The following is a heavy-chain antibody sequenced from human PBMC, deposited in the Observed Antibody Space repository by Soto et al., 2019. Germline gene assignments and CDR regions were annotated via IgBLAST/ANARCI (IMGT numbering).Heavy chain of an antibody. CDR3: ARDFPFDVVTHYDY. Sequence: ASVKVSCKASGYTFSSYYMHWVRQAPGHGLEWMGIINPSVGGTTYPQKLQGRVTMTRDTSTSTVYMELSSLRSEDTAVYYSARDFPFDVVTHYDYWGQGTRVTVSS. CDR2: INPSVGGT. V-gene: IGHV1-46*01. D-gene: IGHD3-16*01. J-gene: IGHJ4*02. CDR1: GYTFSSYY.